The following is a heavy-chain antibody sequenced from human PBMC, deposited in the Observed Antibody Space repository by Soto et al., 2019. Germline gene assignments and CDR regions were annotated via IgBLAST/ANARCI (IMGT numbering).Heavy chain of an antibody. V-gene: IGHV4-34*01. CDR3: ARVERGTATTVVDAFDI. J-gene: IGHJ3*02. CDR2: MSNGCGT. CDR1: GGFVTSGSYY. Sequence: QVQLQEWGAGLLKPSETLSLTCAVSGGFVTSGSYYWSWIRQPPGEGLGWIGEMSNGCGTHFNPSHKSRGTITVDTSKNQFTLKMSSVTAADTALYYCARVERGTATTVVDAFDIWGPGTMVTVSS. D-gene: IGHD1-1*01.